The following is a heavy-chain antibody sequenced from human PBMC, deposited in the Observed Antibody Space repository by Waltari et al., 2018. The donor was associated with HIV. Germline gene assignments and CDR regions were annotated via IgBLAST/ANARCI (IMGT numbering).Heavy chain of an antibody. Sequence: HVQLLQSGPGLVTSSQTLSITCAISGDSVSSDSAAWNWIRLSPSGRLEWLGRKYHRAKWVQLYAPSVRGRIRVDVDTSVNHFSLHLDSVTPDDTAVYYCARDSNGLDYWGQGTVVTVSS. J-gene: IGHJ4*02. CDR2: KYHRAKWVQ. V-gene: IGHV6-1*02. CDR3: ARDSNGLDY. D-gene: IGHD4-4*01. CDR1: GDSVSSDSAA.